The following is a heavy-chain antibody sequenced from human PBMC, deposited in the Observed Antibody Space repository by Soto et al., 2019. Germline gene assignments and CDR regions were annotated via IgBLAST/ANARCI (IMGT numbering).Heavy chain of an antibody. Sequence: PSETLSLTCTVSGGSISSGGYYWSWIRQHPGKGLEWIGYIYYSGSTYYNPSLKSRVTISVDTSKNQFSLKLSSVTAADTAVYYCARDSLWSGYYGRYYYGMDVWGQGTTGTVS. CDR3: ARDSLWSGYYGRYYYGMDV. CDR1: GGSISSGGYY. D-gene: IGHD3-3*01. CDR2: IYYSGST. J-gene: IGHJ6*02. V-gene: IGHV4-31*03.